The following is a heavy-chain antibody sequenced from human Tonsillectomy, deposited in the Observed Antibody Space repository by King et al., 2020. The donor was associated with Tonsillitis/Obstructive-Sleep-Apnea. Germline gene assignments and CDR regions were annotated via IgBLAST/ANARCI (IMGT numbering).Heavy chain of an antibody. Sequence: QLVQSGAEVKKPGASVKVSCKASGYTFTNYAMHWVRQAPGHSLEWLGWINAGTGNTKYSQNFQGRVAITRDTSASTAYMELSSLRSEDTAIYYCARDRNYFDCGGQGTLVTVSS. V-gene: IGHV1-3*01. J-gene: IGHJ4*02. CDR3: ARDRNYFDC. CDR2: INAGTGNT. CDR1: GYTFTNYA.